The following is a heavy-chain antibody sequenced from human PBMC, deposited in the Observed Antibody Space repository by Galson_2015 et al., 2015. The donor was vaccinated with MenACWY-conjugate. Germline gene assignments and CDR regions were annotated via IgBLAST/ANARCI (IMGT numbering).Heavy chain of an antibody. CDR2: IRSKAYGETT. J-gene: IGHJ6*03. Sequence: SLRLSCAASGFTFGDYGMNWVRQAPGKGLEWVGFIRSKAYGETTDYAASVSCRFTISRDDSNSITYLQMNSLKTEDTAIYYCTRVCTTTRGTPSNCFYYMDVWGRGTTVTVSS. CDR1: GFTFGDYG. V-gene: IGHV3-49*04. D-gene: IGHD2-2*01. CDR3: TRVCTTTRGTPSNCFYYMDV.